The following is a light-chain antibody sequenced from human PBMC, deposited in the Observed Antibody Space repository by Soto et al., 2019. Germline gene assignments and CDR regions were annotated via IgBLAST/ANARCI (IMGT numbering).Light chain of an antibody. J-gene: IGKJ4*01. CDR3: QHRSNRALT. Sequence: EIVWTQSPATLSLSPGERATLSCRASQSVGSSLAWYQQRPGQAPRLLIYDASNRATGIPARFSGSGSGTDFTLTVSSLEPEDFASYYCQHRSNRALTVGGGTKVEIK. CDR1: QSVGSS. CDR2: DAS. V-gene: IGKV3-11*01.